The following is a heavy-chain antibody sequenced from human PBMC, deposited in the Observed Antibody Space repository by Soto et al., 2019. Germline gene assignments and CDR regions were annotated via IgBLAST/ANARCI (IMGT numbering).Heavy chain of an antibody. J-gene: IGHJ6*02. Sequence: SVKVSCKASGGTFSSYAIGWVRQAPGQGLEWMGGIIPIFGTANYAQKFQGRVTITADESTSTAYMELSSLRSEDTAVYYCARDLEGVYIVATPHYYGMDVWGQGTTVTVSS. V-gene: IGHV1-69*13. D-gene: IGHD5-12*01. CDR3: ARDLEGVYIVATPHYYGMDV. CDR1: GGTFSSYA. CDR2: IIPIFGTA.